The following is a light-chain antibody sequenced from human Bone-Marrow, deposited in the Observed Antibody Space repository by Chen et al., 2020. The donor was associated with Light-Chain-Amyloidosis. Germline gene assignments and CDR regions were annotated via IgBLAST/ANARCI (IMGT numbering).Light chain of an antibody. CDR2: DTN. Sequence: QSVLTQPPSVSAAPGQKVTISCSGSSSNIGNNYVSWYQQLPGTAPKLLIYDTNKRPAGMHDRISGSKYVTAAALGIAGLQTGDEADYYGGTWYSSLSAVVFGGGTKLTVL. CDR3: GTWYSSLSAVV. J-gene: IGLJ2*01. V-gene: IGLV1-51*01. CDR1: SSNIGNNY.